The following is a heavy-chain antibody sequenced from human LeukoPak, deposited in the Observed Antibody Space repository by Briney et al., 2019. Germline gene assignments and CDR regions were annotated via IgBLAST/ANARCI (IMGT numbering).Heavy chain of an antibody. CDR3: AREPSTAAGTGRPLDY. CDR1: GGSISSYF. V-gene: IGHV4-4*07. D-gene: IGHD6-13*01. J-gene: IGHJ4*02. CDR2: MYTSGST. Sequence: PSETLSLTCTVSGGSISSYFWSWIRQPAGKGLEWIGRMYTSGSTNCNPSLKSRVIMSVDTSKNQFSLNLRSVTAADTAVYYCAREPSTAAGTGRPLDYWGQGTLVTVSS.